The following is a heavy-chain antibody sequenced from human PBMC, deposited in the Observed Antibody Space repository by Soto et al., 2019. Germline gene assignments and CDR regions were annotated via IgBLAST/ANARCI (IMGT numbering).Heavy chain of an antibody. Sequence: QVQLVESGGGVVQPGRSLRLSCAASGFTFSSYAMHWVRQAPGKGLEWVAIISYEGSNKYYADSVKGRFTISRDNSKNTPFLQMNSLIAEDTAVYYCAKDGGYDKTNFFDYWGQGTLVTVSS. CDR1: GFTFSSYA. D-gene: IGHD3-16*01. V-gene: IGHV3-30*18. J-gene: IGHJ4*02. CDR2: ISYEGSNK. CDR3: AKDGGYDKTNFFDY.